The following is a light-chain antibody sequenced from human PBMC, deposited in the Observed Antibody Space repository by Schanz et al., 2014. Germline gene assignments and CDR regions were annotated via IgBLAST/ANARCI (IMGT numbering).Light chain of an antibody. V-gene: IGLV3-27*01. Sequence: SYELTQPSLVSVSPGQTARITCSGDVLAKKYARWFQQKPGQAPVLVIYKDTERPSGIPERFSGSSSGTTVTLTIRGAQVEDEADYYCYSAADDTSGVFGGGTKLTVL. J-gene: IGLJ3*02. CDR3: YSAADDTSGV. CDR2: KDT. CDR1: VLAKKY.